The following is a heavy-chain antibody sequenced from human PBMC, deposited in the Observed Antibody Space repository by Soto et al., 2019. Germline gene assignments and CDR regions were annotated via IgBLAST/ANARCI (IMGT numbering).Heavy chain of an antibody. Sequence: QVQLVQSGAEVKKPGSSVKVSCKASGGTFSSDATSWVRQAPGQGLEWMGGIIPMFRTANYAQKFQGRVTITADESTSTAYMEVSSLTSEDTAVYYCARGWLQGFFDYWGQGTLVTVSS. J-gene: IGHJ4*02. CDR1: GGTFSSDA. CDR3: ARGWLQGFFDY. D-gene: IGHD5-12*01. V-gene: IGHV1-69*01. CDR2: IIPMFRTA.